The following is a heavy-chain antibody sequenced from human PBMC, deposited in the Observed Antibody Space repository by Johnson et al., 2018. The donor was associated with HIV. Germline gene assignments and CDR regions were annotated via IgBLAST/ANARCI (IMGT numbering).Heavy chain of an antibody. V-gene: IGHV3-20*04. J-gene: IGHJ3*02. CDR2: INWNGDST. Sequence: VQLVESGGGLVQPGGSLRLSCAASGFTFDDYAMSWVRQAPGKGLEWVSGINWNGDSTGYADSVKGRLTISRDNAKNSLYLQMISLRAEDTALYYCVRERQEYNGNLNDAFDNWGQGTMVTVSS. CDR1: GFTFDDYA. CDR3: VRERQEYNGNLNDAFDN. D-gene: IGHD4-23*01.